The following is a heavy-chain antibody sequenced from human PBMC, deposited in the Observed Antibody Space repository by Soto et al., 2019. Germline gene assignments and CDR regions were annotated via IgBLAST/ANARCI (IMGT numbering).Heavy chain of an antibody. Sequence: SVKVSCKASGGTFSSYAISWVRQAPGQGLEWMGGIIPIFGTANYAQKFQGRVTITADESTSTAYMELSSLRSEDTAVYYCARAPTHYDFWSGYLTIDYWGQGTLVTVSS. CDR3: ARAPTHYDFWSGYLTIDY. CDR1: GGTFSSYA. CDR2: IIPIFGTA. V-gene: IGHV1-69*13. J-gene: IGHJ4*02. D-gene: IGHD3-3*01.